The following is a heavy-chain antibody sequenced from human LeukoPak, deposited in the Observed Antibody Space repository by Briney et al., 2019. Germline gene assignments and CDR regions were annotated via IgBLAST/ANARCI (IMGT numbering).Heavy chain of an antibody. J-gene: IGHJ4*02. CDR3: AKDPAAYDYVWGSYRFGC. Sequence: GGSLRLSCAASGFTFSSYAMSWVRQAPGKGLEWVSAISGSGGSTYYADSVKGRFTISRDNSKNTLYLQMNSLRAEDTAVYYCAKDPAAYDYVWGSYRFGCRGQGTLVTVSS. CDR1: GFTFSSYA. CDR2: ISGSGGST. V-gene: IGHV3-23*01. D-gene: IGHD3-16*02.